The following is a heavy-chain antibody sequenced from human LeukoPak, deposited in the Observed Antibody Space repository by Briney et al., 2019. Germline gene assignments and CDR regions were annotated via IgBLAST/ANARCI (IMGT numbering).Heavy chain of an antibody. D-gene: IGHD5-18*01. V-gene: IGHV3-48*03. CDR2: ISASGTTT. CDR3: ARDPTSYIYGFLDY. J-gene: IGHJ4*02. CDR1: GFTFSSYE. Sequence: GGSLRLSCAASGFTFSSYEMNWVRQAPGKGLEGVSYISASGTTTYYADSVKGRFTMSRDNAKNSLYLQMNSLRAEDTAVYYCARDPTSYIYGFLDYWGQGTLVTVSS.